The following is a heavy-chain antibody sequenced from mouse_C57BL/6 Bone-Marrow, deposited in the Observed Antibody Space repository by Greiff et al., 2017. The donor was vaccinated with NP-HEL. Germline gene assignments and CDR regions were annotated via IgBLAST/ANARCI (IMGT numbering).Heavy chain of an antibody. D-gene: IGHD2-1*01. CDR1: GFTFSSYA. J-gene: IGHJ3*01. V-gene: IGHV5-9-1*02. CDR3: TRDGDYYGNYGY. Sequence: EVKLMESGEGLVKPGGSLKLSCAASGFTFSSYAMSWVRQTPEKRLEWVAYISSGGDYIYYADTVKGRFTISRDNARNTLYLQMSSLKSEDTAMYYCTRDGDYYGNYGYWGQGTLVTVSA. CDR2: ISSGGDYI.